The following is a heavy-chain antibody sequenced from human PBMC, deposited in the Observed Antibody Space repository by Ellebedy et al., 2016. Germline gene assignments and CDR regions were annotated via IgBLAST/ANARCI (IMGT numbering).Heavy chain of an antibody. CDR3: ARALGDTTLAYFDY. D-gene: IGHD1-26*01. Sequence: SETLSLXXTVSGGSISYYYWSWIRRPAGKGLEWIGRIYISGSTNYNPSLRSRVTMSVDTSKNQFSLKLSSVTAADTAVYYCARALGDTTLAYFDYWGQGTLVTVSS. V-gene: IGHV4-4*07. CDR1: GGSISYYY. CDR2: IYISGST. J-gene: IGHJ4*02.